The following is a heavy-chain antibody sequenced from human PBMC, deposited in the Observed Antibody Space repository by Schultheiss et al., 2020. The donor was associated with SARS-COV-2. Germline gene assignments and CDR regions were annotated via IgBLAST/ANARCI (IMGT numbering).Heavy chain of an antibody. D-gene: IGHD6-19*01. CDR2: IKSKTDGGTT. J-gene: IGHJ4*02. CDR3: ATAPVAGTWY. CDR1: GFTFSSYS. Sequence: GGSLRLSCAASGFTFSSYSMNWVRQAPGKGLEWVGRIKSKTDGGTTDYAAPVKGRFTISRDDSKNTLYLQMNSLRAEDTAVYYCATAPVAGTWYWGQGTLVTVSS. V-gene: IGHV3-15*01.